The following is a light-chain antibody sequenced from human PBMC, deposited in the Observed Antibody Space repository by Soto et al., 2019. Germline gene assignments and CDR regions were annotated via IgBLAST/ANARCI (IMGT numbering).Light chain of an antibody. J-gene: IGKJ1*01. CDR2: DAS. Sequence: ILMTQSPATLSVSPGERATLSCRASQSVSNNLAWYQQKPGQAPRLLIYDASTRANGIPASFSGSESGTEFTLTIIGLQSEDFAIYYCQQYNIWPPWTFGQGTKVEVK. CDR1: QSVSNN. V-gene: IGKV3-15*01. CDR3: QQYNIWPPWT.